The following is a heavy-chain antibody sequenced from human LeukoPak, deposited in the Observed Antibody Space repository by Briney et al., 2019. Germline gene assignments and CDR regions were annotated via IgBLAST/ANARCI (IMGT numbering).Heavy chain of an antibody. CDR3: ARDKGDYGDYYWFDP. CDR1: GGSISSYY. V-gene: IGHV4-59*01. D-gene: IGHD4-17*01. CDR2: IYYSGST. Sequence: PSETLSLTCTVSGGSISSYYWSWIRQPPGKGLEWIGYIYYSGSTNYNPSLKSRVTISVDTSKNQFSLKLRSVTAADPAVYYCARDKGDYGDYYWFDPWGQGTLVTVSS. J-gene: IGHJ5*02.